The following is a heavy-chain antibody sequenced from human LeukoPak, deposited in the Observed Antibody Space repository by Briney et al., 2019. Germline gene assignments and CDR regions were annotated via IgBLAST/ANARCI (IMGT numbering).Heavy chain of an antibody. Sequence: PGGSLRLSCAASGFTFSDYSMNWVRQAPGKGLEWVSSITSGGTYIYYADSVTGRFTISRDNAKYSLYLQMNSLRVEDTAVYYCASSLMVLEYFQYWGQGTLVTVSS. CDR3: ASSLMVLEYFQY. V-gene: IGHV3-21*01. J-gene: IGHJ1*01. D-gene: IGHD2-8*01. CDR2: ITSGGTYI. CDR1: GFTFSDYS.